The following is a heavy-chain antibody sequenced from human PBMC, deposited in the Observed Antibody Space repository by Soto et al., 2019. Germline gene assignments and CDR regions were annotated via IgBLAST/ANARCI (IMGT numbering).Heavy chain of an antibody. V-gene: IGHV3-7*01. Sequence: EVQLVESGGGLVQPGGSLRLSCAASGFTFSSYGMSWFRQAPGKGLEWVANIKQDGSEEDYVDSVKGRFTISRDNAKNALYLQMNSLGVEDTAVYYCAREIAARLWGKGTTVTVSS. CDR2: IKQDGSEE. CDR1: GFTFSSYG. J-gene: IGHJ6*04. D-gene: IGHD6-6*01. CDR3: AREIAARL.